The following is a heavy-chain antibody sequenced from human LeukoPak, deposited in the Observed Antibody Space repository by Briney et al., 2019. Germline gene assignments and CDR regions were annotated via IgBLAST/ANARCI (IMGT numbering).Heavy chain of an antibody. CDR3: ARAFSGYDLPSSFFDY. CDR2: LYYSGST. Sequence: SQTLSLTCTVSGGSINGGNYYWTWLRQPPGKGLEWIGSLYYSGSTNYNPSLKSRVTISVDTSKNQFSLKLSSVTAADTAVYYCARAFSGYDLPSSFFDYWGQGTLVTVSS. CDR1: GGSINGGNYY. J-gene: IGHJ4*02. V-gene: IGHV4-61*01. D-gene: IGHD5-12*01.